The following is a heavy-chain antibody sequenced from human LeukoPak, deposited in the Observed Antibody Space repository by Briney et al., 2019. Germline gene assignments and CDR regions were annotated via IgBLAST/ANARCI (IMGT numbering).Heavy chain of an antibody. J-gene: IGHJ3*02. D-gene: IGHD2-15*01. CDR3: ARAAIGGYHDAFDI. V-gene: IGHV4-39*07. CDR2: IDYSGST. CDR1: GGSISSSSYY. Sequence: SETLSLSCTVSGGSISSSSYYWGWIRQPPGKGLEWIGSIDYSGSTNYNPSLKRRVTISVDTSKNQFSLKLSSVTAADTAVYYCARAAIGGYHDAFDIWGQGTMVTVSS.